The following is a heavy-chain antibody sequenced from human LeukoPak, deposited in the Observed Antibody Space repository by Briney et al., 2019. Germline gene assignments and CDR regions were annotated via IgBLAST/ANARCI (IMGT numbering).Heavy chain of an antibody. CDR1: GYSFTSYW. V-gene: IGHV5-10-1*01. J-gene: IGHJ6*04. Sequence: GESLKISCKGSGYSFTSYWISWVRQMPGKGLEWMGRIDPSDSYTNYSPSFQGHVTISADKSISTAYLQWSSLKASDTAMYYCARQSRQYCSSTSCFHDYYYGMDVWGKGTTATVSS. CDR3: ARQSRQYCSSTSCFHDYYYGMDV. D-gene: IGHD2-2*01. CDR2: IDPSDSYT.